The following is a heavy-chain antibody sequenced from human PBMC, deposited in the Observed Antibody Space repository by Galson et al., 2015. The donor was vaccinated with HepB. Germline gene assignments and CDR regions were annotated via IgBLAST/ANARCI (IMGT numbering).Heavy chain of an antibody. CDR2: IRYDGSNK. CDR1: GFTFSSYG. CDR3: AKASPQYSSGWYGDY. Sequence: SLRLSCAASGFTFSSYGMHWVRQAPGKGLEWVAFIRYDGSNKYYADSVKGRFTISRDNSKNTLYLQMNSLRAEDTAVYYCAKASPQYSSGWYGDYWGQGTLVAVSS. V-gene: IGHV3-30*02. J-gene: IGHJ4*02. D-gene: IGHD6-19*01.